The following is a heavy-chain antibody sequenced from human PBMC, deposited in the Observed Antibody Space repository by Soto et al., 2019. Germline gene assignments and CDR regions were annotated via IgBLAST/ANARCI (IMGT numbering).Heavy chain of an antibody. V-gene: IGHV3-43*01. CDR3: AKDRAAVTGAYYYYAMDV. CDR2: ISWDGGKT. J-gene: IGHJ6*02. CDR1: GLTFDDYT. Sequence: EVQLVESGGVVVQPGGSLRLSCAASGLTFDDYTMHWFRQAPGKSLDWVSLISWDGGKTYYADSVKGRFTISRDNSKNSLHLQMNSLTTEDSASYYCAKDRAAVTGAYYYYAMDVWGQGTTVTVSS. D-gene: IGHD6-19*01.